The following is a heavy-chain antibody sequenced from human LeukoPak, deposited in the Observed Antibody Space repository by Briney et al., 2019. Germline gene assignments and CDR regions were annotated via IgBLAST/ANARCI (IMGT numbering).Heavy chain of an antibody. CDR3: ARPYSSIWIDAFDI. Sequence: PSETLSLTCTVSGGSISSGTYYWGWIRQPPGKGLEWIASVSYSGNTYYNPSLKSRVTISVDTSKNQFSLKLSSVTAADTAVYYCARPYSSIWIDAFDIWGQGTMVTVSS. CDR2: VSYSGNT. V-gene: IGHV4-39*01. CDR1: GGSISSGTYY. D-gene: IGHD6-13*01. J-gene: IGHJ3*02.